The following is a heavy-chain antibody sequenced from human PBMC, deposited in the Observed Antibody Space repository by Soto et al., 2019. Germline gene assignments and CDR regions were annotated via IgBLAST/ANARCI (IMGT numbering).Heavy chain of an antibody. Sequence: QVRLVQSGPEVKKPGSPVKVSCKASGGTFNSYAISWVRQAPGQGLEWLGWIVPTSGATGDTQRFQGRLTITAETSRNTVYMEVGSLISEDTALYYCARVGYCVRDGCRGYSDTWGQGTLVTVSS. CDR3: ARVGYCVRDGCRGYSDT. CDR1: GGTFNSYA. D-gene: IGHD6-25*01. V-gene: IGHV1-69*06. J-gene: IGHJ5*02. CDR2: IVPTSGAT.